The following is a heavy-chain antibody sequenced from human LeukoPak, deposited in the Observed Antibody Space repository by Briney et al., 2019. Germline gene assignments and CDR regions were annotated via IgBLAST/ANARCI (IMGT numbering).Heavy chain of an antibody. CDR2: ISSSSSYI. CDR3: ARAHHSPLISGSYLDY. Sequence: PGGSLRLSCAASGFTFSSYSMNWVRQAPGKGLEWVSSISSSSSYIYYADSVKGRFTISRDNAKNSLYLQMNSLRAEDAAVYYCARAHHSPLISGSYLDYWGQGTLVTVSS. J-gene: IGHJ4*02. CDR1: GFTFSSYS. V-gene: IGHV3-21*01. D-gene: IGHD1-26*01.